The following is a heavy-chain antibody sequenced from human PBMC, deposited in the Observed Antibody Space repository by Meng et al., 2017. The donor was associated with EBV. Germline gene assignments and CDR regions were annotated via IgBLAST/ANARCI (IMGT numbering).Heavy chain of an antibody. V-gene: IGHV3-30*18. J-gene: IGHJ4*02. D-gene: IGHD3-22*01. CDR3: AKGDVYYYDSSGYPNY. CDR1: GFTFSSYG. CDR2: ISYDGSNK. Sequence: LRWVESGGGLVRPGRSLGLSCAALGFTFSSYGMHWVRQAPGKGLEWVAVISYDGSNKYYADSVKGRFTISRDNSKNTLYLQMNSLRAEDTAVYYCAKGDVYYYDSSGYPNYWGQGTLVTVSS.